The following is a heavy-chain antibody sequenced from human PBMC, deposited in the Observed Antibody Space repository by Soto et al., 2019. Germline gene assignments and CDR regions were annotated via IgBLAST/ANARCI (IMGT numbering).Heavy chain of an antibody. V-gene: IGHV4-59*01. CDR1: GGSIGSYY. CDR2: IYYSGST. CDR3: ARVSIIGSGSYFFDY. D-gene: IGHD3-10*01. Sequence: SETLSLTCTVSGGSIGSYYWSWIRQPPGKGLEWIGYIYYSGSTNYNPSLKSRVTISVDTSKNQFSLKLSSVTAADTAVYYCARVSIIGSGSYFFDYWGQGTLVTVSS. J-gene: IGHJ4*02.